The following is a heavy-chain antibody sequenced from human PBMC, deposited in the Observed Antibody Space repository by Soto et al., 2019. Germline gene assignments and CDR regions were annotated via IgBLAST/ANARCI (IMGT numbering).Heavy chain of an antibody. CDR2: ISGSGGST. Sequence: EVQLLESGGGLVQPGGSLRLSCAASGFTFSSYAMSWVRQAPGKGLEWVSAISGSGGSTYYADSVKGRFTISRDNSKNTLYLQMSSLRAEDTAVYYCAKDQTTMVRGVSWGRFDPWGQGTLVTVSS. CDR1: GFTFSSYA. V-gene: IGHV3-23*01. J-gene: IGHJ5*02. CDR3: AKDQTTMVRGVSWGRFDP. D-gene: IGHD3-10*01.